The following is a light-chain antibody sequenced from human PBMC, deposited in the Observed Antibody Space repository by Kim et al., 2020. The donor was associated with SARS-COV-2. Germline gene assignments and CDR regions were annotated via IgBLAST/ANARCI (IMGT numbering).Light chain of an antibody. V-gene: IGKV3-20*01. Sequence: PGERATLSRRASQSVSSSYLAWYQQKPGQAPRLLIYGASSRATGIPDRFSGSGSGTDFTLTISRLVPEDFAVYYCQQYGSSPPITFGQGTRLEIK. CDR3: QQYGSSPPIT. CDR1: QSVSSSY. CDR2: GAS. J-gene: IGKJ5*01.